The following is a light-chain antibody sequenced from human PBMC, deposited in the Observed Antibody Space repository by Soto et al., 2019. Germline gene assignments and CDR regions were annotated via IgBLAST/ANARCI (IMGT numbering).Light chain of an antibody. V-gene: IGKV3-20*01. CDR2: GAG. Sequence: EIVLTQSPGTLSLSPGERATLSCRASQSITSSYLAWYQQKPGQAPRRLIYGAGNRATGIPDRFSGSGSETDFTLTISRLEPEDFAVYYCQQYGTSPFTFGGGTKLEIK. CDR1: QSITSSY. J-gene: IGKJ4*01. CDR3: QQYGTSPFT.